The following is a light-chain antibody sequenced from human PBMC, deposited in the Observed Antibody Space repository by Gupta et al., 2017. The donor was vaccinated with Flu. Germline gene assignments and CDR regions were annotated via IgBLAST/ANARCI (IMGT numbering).Light chain of an antibody. V-gene: IGLV1-36*01. Sequence: RSNVGNKAVNWYQQLPGKPPKLLIYYDNLLPSGDSGRFSGSNSGTSASLAISGLQSEDEADYYCAAWDDTLNAWVFGGGTKLTVL. CDR3: AAWDDTLNAWV. J-gene: IGLJ3*02. CDR2: YDN. CDR1: RSNVGNKA.